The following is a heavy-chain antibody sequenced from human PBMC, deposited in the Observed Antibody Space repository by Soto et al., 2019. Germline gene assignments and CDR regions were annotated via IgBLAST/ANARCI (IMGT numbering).Heavy chain of an antibody. Sequence: ASVKVSCKAPGGTFSSYAINWVRQAPGQGLEWMGGIIPIFGAANYAQKFQGRVTITADESTSTAYMELSSLRSEDTAVYYCARGAGYYDSSGYYYRAFDIWGQGTMVTVSS. CDR1: GGTFSSYA. J-gene: IGHJ3*02. D-gene: IGHD3-22*01. CDR3: ARGAGYYDSSGYYYRAFDI. CDR2: IIPIFGAA. V-gene: IGHV1-69*13.